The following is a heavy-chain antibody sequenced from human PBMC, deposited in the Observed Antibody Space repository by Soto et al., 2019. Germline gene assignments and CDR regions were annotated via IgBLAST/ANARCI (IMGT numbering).Heavy chain of an antibody. J-gene: IGHJ5*02. V-gene: IGHV1-8*01. CDR3: ERAVGIGVTGLDL. D-gene: IGHD2-21*02. Sequence: QERLVQSGAELRRPGASVKISCRDSGYNFPSSNVNWVRQASGQGPDWLGWMNAANGNAAFARDFQGRVTMTRDLSTDTAYLELGGLSSGDTAMYYCERAVGIGVTGLDLWGPGTFVTVS. CDR1: GYNFPSSN. CDR2: MNAANGNA.